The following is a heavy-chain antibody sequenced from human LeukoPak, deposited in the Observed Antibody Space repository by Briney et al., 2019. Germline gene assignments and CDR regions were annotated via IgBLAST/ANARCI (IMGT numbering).Heavy chain of an antibody. CDR1: GIIFRNAW. CDR3: ARRPGSGWYVLDY. CDR2: ISDSGGST. D-gene: IGHD6-19*01. J-gene: IGHJ4*02. Sequence: NPGGSLRLSCVVSGIIFRNAWMNWVRQTPGKGLEWVSVISDSGGSTYSADSVKGRFTISRDNSKSTLYLQMNSLRAEDTAIYYCARRPGSGWYVLDYWGQGTMVTVSS. V-gene: IGHV3-23*01.